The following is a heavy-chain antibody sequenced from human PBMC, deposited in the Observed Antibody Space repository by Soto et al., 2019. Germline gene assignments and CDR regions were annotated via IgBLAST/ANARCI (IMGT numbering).Heavy chain of an antibody. CDR3: ARGEWLQFRNGDIDY. CDR1: GFTFSSYA. Sequence: QVRLVESGGGVVQPGRSLRLSCAASGFTFSSYAMHWVRQAPGKGLEWVAVISYDGSNKYYADSVKGRFTISRDNSKNTLYLQMNSLRAEDTAVYYCARGEWLQFRNGDIDYWGQGTLVTVSS. J-gene: IGHJ4*02. D-gene: IGHD5-12*01. V-gene: IGHV3-30-3*01. CDR2: ISYDGSNK.